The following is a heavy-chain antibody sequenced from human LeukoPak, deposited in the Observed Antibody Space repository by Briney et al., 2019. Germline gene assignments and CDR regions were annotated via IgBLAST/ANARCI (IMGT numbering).Heavy chain of an antibody. CDR3: ARVPELPYYYYMDV. CDR1: GFTLSSNY. Sequence: GGSLRLSCAASGFTLSSNYMSWVRQAPGKGVEWVSVIYSGSSTSYADSVKGRFTISRYNSKNTLYLQMNSLRAEDTDVYYCARVPELPYYYYMDVWGKGTTVTVSS. D-gene: IGHD4-23*01. CDR2: IYSGSST. V-gene: IGHV3-53*01. J-gene: IGHJ6*03.